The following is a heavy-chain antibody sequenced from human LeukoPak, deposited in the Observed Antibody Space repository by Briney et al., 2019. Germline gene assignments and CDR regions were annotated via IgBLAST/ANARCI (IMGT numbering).Heavy chain of an antibody. V-gene: IGHV1-2*02. CDR2: INPNSGGT. D-gene: IGHD3-9*01. Sequence: ASVKVSCKASGGTFSSYAISWVRQAPGQGLEWMGWINPNSGGTNYAQKFQGRVTMTRDTSISTAYMELSRLRSDDTAVYYCARDLNTRSYYDILTGYYTGRSDFDYWGQGTLVTVSS. CDR3: ARDLNTRSYYDILTGYYTGRSDFDY. J-gene: IGHJ4*02. CDR1: GGTFSSYA.